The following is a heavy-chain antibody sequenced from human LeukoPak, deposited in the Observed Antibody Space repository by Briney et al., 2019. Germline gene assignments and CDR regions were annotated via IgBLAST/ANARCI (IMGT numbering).Heavy chain of an antibody. CDR2: ICGSGGST. Sequence: PGGSLRLSCAASGYTFSGYAMSWVRQAPGKGLEWVSAICGSGGSTYYADSVKGRFTISRDNSKNTLYLQMNSLRAEDTAVYYCAKDRQYSYARSWGLDYWGQGTQVTVSS. CDR1: GYTFSGYA. CDR3: AKDRQYSYARSWGLDY. J-gene: IGHJ4*02. V-gene: IGHV3-23*01. D-gene: IGHD5-18*01.